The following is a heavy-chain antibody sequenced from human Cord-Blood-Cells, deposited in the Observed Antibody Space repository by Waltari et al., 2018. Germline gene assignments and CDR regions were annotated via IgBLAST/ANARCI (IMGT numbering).Heavy chain of an antibody. D-gene: IGHD3-16*02. J-gene: IGHJ3*02. CDR1: GYTFTSYA. V-gene: IGHV1-3*01. CDR2: INAGNGNT. Sequence: QVQLVQSGAEVKKPGASVKVSCTASGYTFTSYALHWVRQAPGQTLEWMGWINAGNGNTKYSQKFQGRVTITRDTSASTAYMELSSLRSEDTAVYYCARDRSDYIWGSYRYNAFDIWGQGTMVTVSS. CDR3: ARDRSDYIWGSYRYNAFDI.